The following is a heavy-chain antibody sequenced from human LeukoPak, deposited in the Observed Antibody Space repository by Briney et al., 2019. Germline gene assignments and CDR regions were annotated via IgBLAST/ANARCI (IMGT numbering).Heavy chain of an antibody. Sequence: ASVKISCKVSGYTFTDYYMHWVRQAPGQGLEWMGRINPNSGGTNYAQKFQGRVTMTRDTSISTAYMELSRLRSDDTAVYYCARDVLTYYYDSSGLDYWGQGTLVTVSS. CDR1: GYTFTDYY. D-gene: IGHD3-22*01. V-gene: IGHV1-2*06. CDR2: INPNSGGT. CDR3: ARDVLTYYYDSSGLDY. J-gene: IGHJ4*02.